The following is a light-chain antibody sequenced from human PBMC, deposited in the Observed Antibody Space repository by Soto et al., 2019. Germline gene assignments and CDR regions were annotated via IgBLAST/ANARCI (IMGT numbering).Light chain of an antibody. CDR2: DAT. V-gene: IGKV1-5*01. Sequence: IQMTRYPSSLSASVGDRVTITCPASQSISIWLAWYQQKPGKAPKLLIHDATSLDRGVPSRFSGSGSGTEFTLTISSLQPDDFATYYCQQYSSYWTFAQRTKVDI. CDR1: QSISIW. CDR3: QQYSSYWT. J-gene: IGKJ1*01.